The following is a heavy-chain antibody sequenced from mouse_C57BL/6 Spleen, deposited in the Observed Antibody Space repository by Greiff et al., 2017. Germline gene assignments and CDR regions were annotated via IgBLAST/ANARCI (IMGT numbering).Heavy chain of an antibody. D-gene: IGHD1-1*01. V-gene: IGHV1-69*01. CDR3: ARRHYYGSSGFAY. CDR1: GYTFTSYW. CDR2: IDPSDSYT. J-gene: IGHJ3*01. Sequence: QVQLQQPGAELVMPGASVKLSCKASGYTFTSYWMHWVKQRPGQGLEWIGEIDPSDSYTNYNQKFKGKSTLTVDKSSSTAYMQLSSLTSEDSAVYYCARRHYYGSSGFAYWGQGTLVTVSA.